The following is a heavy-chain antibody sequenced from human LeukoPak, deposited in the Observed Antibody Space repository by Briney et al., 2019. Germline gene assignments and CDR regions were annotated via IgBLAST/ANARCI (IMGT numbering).Heavy chain of an antibody. J-gene: IGHJ5*01. CDR3: ARDRGYEQQRWFDL. D-gene: IGHD6-13*01. V-gene: IGHV1-18*01. Sequence: ASVKVSCKASGYTFSSYGISWVRQAPGQGLEWLGWITVYNGNTRYAHKYEDRVTMTADTSTSTAYLDLRSLRSDDTAGYYCARDRGYEQQRWFDLWGQGTLVTVSS. CDR1: GYTFSSYG. CDR2: ITVYNGNT.